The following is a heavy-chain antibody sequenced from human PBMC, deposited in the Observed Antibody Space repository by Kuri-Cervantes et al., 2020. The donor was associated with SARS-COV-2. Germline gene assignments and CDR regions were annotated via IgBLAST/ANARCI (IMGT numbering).Heavy chain of an antibody. V-gene: IGHV3-21*01. CDR3: ARDLRSGWFEGAFDI. Sequence: GESLKISCAASGFTFSSYWMSWVRQAPGKGLEWVSSISSSSGSYILYTDSVKGRFTVSRDDAKNSLYLQMNSLRAEDSAVYYCARDLRSGWFEGAFDIWGRGTMVTVSS. J-gene: IGHJ3*02. CDR2: ISSSSGSYI. CDR1: GFTFSSYW. D-gene: IGHD6-19*01.